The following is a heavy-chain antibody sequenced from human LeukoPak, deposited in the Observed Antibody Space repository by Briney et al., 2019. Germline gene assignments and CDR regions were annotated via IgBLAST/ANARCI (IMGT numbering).Heavy chain of an antibody. V-gene: IGHV4-4*07. CDR1: GDXISGSY. CDR3: ARDRQWLENDY. CDR2: VYSSGST. J-gene: IGHJ4*02. D-gene: IGHD6-19*01. Sequence: PSETLSLTCTVSGDXISGSYWTWIRQPAGKGLEWIGRVYSSGSTNYNPSLKSRVTMSIDTSKNQFSLKLSSVTAADTAVYYCARDRQWLENDYWGQGTLVTVSS.